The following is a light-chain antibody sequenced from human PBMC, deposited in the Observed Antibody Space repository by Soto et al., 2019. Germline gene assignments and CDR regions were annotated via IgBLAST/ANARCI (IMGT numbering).Light chain of an antibody. CDR3: QQYSNWPPEYT. Sequence: EIVMTQSPATLSVSSGERATLSCRASRNVSTNLAWYQQRPGQAPRLLIYGASTRATDIPGRFSGSGSGTEFTLTISGLQSEDVAVYYCQQYSNWPPEYTFGQGTKLEI. V-gene: IGKV3-15*01. CDR2: GAS. CDR1: RNVSTN. J-gene: IGKJ2*01.